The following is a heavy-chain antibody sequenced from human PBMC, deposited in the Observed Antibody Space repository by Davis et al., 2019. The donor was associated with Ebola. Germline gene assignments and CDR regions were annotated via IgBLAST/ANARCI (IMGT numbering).Heavy chain of an antibody. CDR2: IIPIFGTA. J-gene: IGHJ4*02. Sequence: SVKVSCKASGYTFTSYGISWVRQAPGQGLDWMGGIIPIFGTANYAQIFQGRVTITADESTSTAYMELSSLRSEDRAVYYCARDVAPAGSDYWGQGTLVTVSS. D-gene: IGHD6-13*01. CDR1: GYTFTSYG. CDR3: ARDVAPAGSDY. V-gene: IGHV1-69*13.